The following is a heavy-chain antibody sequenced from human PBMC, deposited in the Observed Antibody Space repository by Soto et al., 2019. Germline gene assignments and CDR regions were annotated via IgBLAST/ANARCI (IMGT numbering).Heavy chain of an antibody. CDR3: ARDMGFGLSDY. CDR1: GYTFTSYA. D-gene: IGHD3-10*01. Sequence: QVQLVQSGAEVKKPGASVKVSCKASGYTFTSYAMHWVRQAPGQRLEWMGWINAGNGNTKYSQKFQGRVTITRDTSASTAYMELSTLRSEDKAVYYSARDMGFGLSDYWGQGTRVTVSS. V-gene: IGHV1-3*01. CDR2: INAGNGNT. J-gene: IGHJ4*02.